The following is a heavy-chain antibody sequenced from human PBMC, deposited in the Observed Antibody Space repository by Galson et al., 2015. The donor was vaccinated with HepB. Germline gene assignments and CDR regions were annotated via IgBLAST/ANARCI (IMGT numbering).Heavy chain of an antibody. Sequence: SVKVSCKASGYTFTSYAMHWVRQAPGQRLEWMGWINAGNGNTKYSQKFQGRVTITRDTSASTAYMELSSLRSEDTAVYYCARVDTNWVKVGNWFDPWGQGTLVTVSS. V-gene: IGHV1-3*01. J-gene: IGHJ5*02. D-gene: IGHD5-18*01. CDR2: INAGNGNT. CDR1: GYTFTSYA. CDR3: ARVDTNWVKVGNWFDP.